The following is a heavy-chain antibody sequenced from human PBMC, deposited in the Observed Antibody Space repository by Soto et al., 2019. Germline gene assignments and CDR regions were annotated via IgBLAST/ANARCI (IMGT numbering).Heavy chain of an antibody. Sequence: EVQLVESGGGLVQPGGSLRLSCAASGFTFSHYWMHWVRQAPGKGLVWVSRIRSDGSDTTYTGSVKGRFTISRDNAKNSLFVQRNSLNAEDTAVYYCAIVITAGPLSFDYWGQGTLVPVYS. J-gene: IGHJ4*02. V-gene: IGHV3-74*01. CDR1: GFTFSHYW. CDR3: AIVITAGPLSFDY. D-gene: IGHD3-22*01. CDR2: IRSDGSDT.